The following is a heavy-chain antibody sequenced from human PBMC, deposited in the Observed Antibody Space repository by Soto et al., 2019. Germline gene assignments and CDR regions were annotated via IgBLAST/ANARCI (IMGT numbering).Heavy chain of an antibody. J-gene: IGHJ4*02. CDR1: GFTFSSYW. Sequence: GGSLRLSCAASGFTFSSYWMSWVRQAPGKGLEWVANIKQDGSEKYYVDSVKGRFTISRDNAKNSLYLQMNSLRAEDTAVYYCASGIYKQLVRIWGQGTLVTVS. D-gene: IGHD6-6*01. V-gene: IGHV3-7*01. CDR2: IKQDGSEK. CDR3: ASGIYKQLVRI.